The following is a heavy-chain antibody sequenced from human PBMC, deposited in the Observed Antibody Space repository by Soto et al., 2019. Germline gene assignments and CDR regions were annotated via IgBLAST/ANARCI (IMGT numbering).Heavy chain of an antibody. V-gene: IGHV3-11*01. CDR2: ISSSGSTI. J-gene: IGHJ4*02. CDR1: GFTFSDYY. Sequence: QVQLVESGGGLVKPGGSLRLSCAASGFTFSDYYMSWIRQAPGKGLEWVSYISSSGSTIYYADSVKGRFTISRDNDKNSLYLQMNSLRADDTAVYYCARDAPDYDFWSGPFDYLGQGTLVTVSS. D-gene: IGHD3-3*01. CDR3: ARDAPDYDFWSGPFDY.